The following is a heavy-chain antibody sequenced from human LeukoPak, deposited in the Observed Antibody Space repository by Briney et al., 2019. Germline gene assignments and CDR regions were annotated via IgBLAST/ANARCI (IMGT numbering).Heavy chain of an antibody. J-gene: IGHJ4*02. V-gene: IGHV4-38-2*02. CDR2: IYHSGST. CDR1: GYSISSGYY. Sequence: SETLSLTCTVSGYSISSGYYWGWIRQPPGKGLEWIGSIYHSGSTYYNPSLKSRVTISVDTSKNQFSLKLSSVTAADTAVYYCARGRPYTQVYYGSGSYRFDYWGQGTLVTVSS. D-gene: IGHD3-10*01. CDR3: ARGRPYTQVYYGSGSYRFDY.